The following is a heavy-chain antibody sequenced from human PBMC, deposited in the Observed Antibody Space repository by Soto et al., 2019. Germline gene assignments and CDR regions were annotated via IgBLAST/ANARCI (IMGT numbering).Heavy chain of an antibody. J-gene: IGHJ6*02. CDR2: IKSKTDGGTT. CDR3: TKDIVAPGRGYYYGMDV. V-gene: IGHV3-15*01. Sequence: SLRLACAASGFTFSNAWMSWVRQAPGKGHEWFGRIKSKTDGGTTDYAAPVKGRFTISRDYSKNTLYLQMNSLKTEDTAVYYCTKDIVAPGRGYYYGMDVWGQGTTVTVSS. D-gene: IGHD5-12*01. CDR1: GFTFSNAW.